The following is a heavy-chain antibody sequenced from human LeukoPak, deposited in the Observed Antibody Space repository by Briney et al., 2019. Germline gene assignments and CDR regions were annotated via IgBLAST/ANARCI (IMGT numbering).Heavy chain of an antibody. J-gene: IGHJ4*02. CDR1: GYTFTSYY. CDR3: AREKAMAGKTFDF. Sequence: ASVKVSCKASGYTFTSYYMHWVRQAPGQGLEWMGAINPSGGRTNYAQKFQGRVTMTRDTSTSTVYMELSGLRSEDTAVYYCAREKAMAGKTFDFWGQGILVTVSS. CDR2: INPSGGRT. V-gene: IGHV1-46*01. D-gene: IGHD2-8*01.